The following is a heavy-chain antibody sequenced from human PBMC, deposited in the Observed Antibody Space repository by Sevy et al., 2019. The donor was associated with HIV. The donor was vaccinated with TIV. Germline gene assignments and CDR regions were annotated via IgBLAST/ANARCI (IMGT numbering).Heavy chain of an antibody. CDR1: GYTFTKYY. CDR3: ARGSSGSQPFDY. V-gene: IGHV1-46*01. J-gene: IGHJ4*02. D-gene: IGHD5-12*01. Sequence: ASVKVSCEASGYTFTKYYTHWVRQAPGQGLEWMGIINPNDGGTTYAQTFQGRVTMTRDTSTTTVYMELTSLRSEDTAVYSCARGSSGSQPFDYWGQGTLVTVSS. CDR2: INPNDGGT.